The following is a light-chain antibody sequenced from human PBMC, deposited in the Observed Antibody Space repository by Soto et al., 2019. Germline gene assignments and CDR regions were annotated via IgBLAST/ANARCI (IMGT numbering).Light chain of an antibody. CDR3: AAWDDSLNGLYV. V-gene: IGLV1-44*01. CDR1: SSNIGINT. Sequence: QSVLTQPPSASGTPGQRVTISCSGSSSNIGINTVNWYQQVTGTAPKLLIYTDNQRPSGVPDRFSGSKSGTSASLAISGLQYEDEADYYCAAWDDSLNGLYVFGTGTQLTVL. CDR2: TDN. J-gene: IGLJ1*01.